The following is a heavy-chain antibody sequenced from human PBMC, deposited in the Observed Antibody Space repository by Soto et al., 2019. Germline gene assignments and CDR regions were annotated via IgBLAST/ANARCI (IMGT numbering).Heavy chain of an antibody. J-gene: IGHJ4*02. CDR1: GFSLTTSGVG. V-gene: IGHV2-5*02. CDR2: IYWDDDK. CDR3: AHRLLRTLFVLVTTTTIYFDF. Sequence: QITLNESGPTQVKPRQTLTLTCTFSGFSLTTSGVGVGWIRQSPGKAPEWLALIYWDDDKRYSPSLKSRLTITKDTSKNQVVLTMADLGPADTATYYCAHRLLRTLFVLVTTTTIYFDFWGQGTPIAVSS. D-gene: IGHD3-3*01.